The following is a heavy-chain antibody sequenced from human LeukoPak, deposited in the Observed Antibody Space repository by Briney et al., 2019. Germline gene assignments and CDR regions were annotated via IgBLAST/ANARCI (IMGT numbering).Heavy chain of an antibody. D-gene: IGHD5-24*01. CDR2: IIPIFGTA. V-gene: IGHV1-69*13. Sequence: SVKVSCKASGGTFSSYAISWVRRAPGQGLEWVGGIIPIFGTANYAQKFQGRVTITADESTSTAYMELSSLRSEDTAVYYCARVYDGYPSWYFDYWGQGTLVTVSS. J-gene: IGHJ4*02. CDR3: ARVYDGYPSWYFDY. CDR1: GGTFSSYA.